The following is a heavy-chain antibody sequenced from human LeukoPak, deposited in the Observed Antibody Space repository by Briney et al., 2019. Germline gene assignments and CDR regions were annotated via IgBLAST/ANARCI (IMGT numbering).Heavy chain of an antibody. D-gene: IGHD3-16*01. Sequence: GGSLRLSCAASGFTFSSYEMNWVRQAPGKGLEWVSYISSSGSTIYYADSVKGRFTISRDNAKNTLYLQMNSLRAEDTAVYYCAKEALGVALYWGQGTLVTVSS. CDR3: AKEALGVALY. CDR1: GFTFSSYE. J-gene: IGHJ4*02. V-gene: IGHV3-48*03. CDR2: ISSSGSTI.